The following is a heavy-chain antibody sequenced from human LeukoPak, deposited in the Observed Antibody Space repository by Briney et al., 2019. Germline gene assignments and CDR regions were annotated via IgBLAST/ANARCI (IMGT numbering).Heavy chain of an antibody. J-gene: IGHJ3*02. V-gene: IGHV4-59*01. CDR1: GGSIGSYY. CDR3: ARDLPQGYCSGGSCYSGDAFDI. CDR2: IYYSGST. D-gene: IGHD2-15*01. Sequence: PSETLSLTCTVSGGSIGSYYWSWIRQPPGKGLEWIGYIYYSGSTNYNPSLKSRVTISVDTSKNQFSLKLSSVTAADTAVYYCARDLPQGYCSGGSCYSGDAFDIWGQGTMVTVSS.